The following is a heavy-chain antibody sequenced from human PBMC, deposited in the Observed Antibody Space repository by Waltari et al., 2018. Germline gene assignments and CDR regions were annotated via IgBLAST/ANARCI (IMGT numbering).Heavy chain of an antibody. J-gene: IGHJ3*02. CDR1: GGTFSSYT. Sequence: QVQLVQSGAEVKKPGSSVKVSCKASGGTFSSYTISWVRQATGQGLEWMGWMNPNSGNTGYAQKFQGRVTITRNTAISTAYMELSSLRSEDTAVYYCARGLVSITMVQGVGDDAFDIWGQGTLVTVSS. V-gene: IGHV1-8*03. CDR3: ARGLVSITMVQGVGDDAFDI. D-gene: IGHD3-10*01. CDR2: MNPNSGNT.